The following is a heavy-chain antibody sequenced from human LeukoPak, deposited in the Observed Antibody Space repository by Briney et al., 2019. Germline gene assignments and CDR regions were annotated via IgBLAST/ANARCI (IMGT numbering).Heavy chain of an antibody. CDR2: ISTTGST. Sequence: SETLSLTCTVSGGSISSYYWSWLRQSAGKGLEWIGRISTTGSTNYNPSLKSRVTMSLDTSKNQFSLRVSSVTAADTAVYYCAGAPNTYYFDYWGQGTLVTVSS. V-gene: IGHV4-4*07. D-gene: IGHD2-8*01. CDR3: AGAPNTYYFDY. CDR1: GGSISSYY. J-gene: IGHJ4*02.